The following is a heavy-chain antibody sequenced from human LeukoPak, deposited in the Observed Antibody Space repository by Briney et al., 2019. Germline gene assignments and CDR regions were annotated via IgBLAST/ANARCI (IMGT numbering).Heavy chain of an antibody. CDR2: VRGTGSDT. D-gene: IGHD4-11*01. V-gene: IGHV3-23*01. J-gene: IGHJ4*02. CDR1: GFTVNSNY. Sequence: GGSLRLSCAASGFTVNSNYMSWVRQAPGKGLEWVSAVRGTGSDTYYADSVRGRFTISRDNSKNTLYLQMDRLRAEDTAIYFCAKTSRRSSNYDSPYDYWGQGTLVTVSS. CDR3: AKTSRRSSNYDSPYDY.